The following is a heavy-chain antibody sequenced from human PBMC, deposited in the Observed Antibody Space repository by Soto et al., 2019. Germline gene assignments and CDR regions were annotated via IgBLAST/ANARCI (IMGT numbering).Heavy chain of an antibody. CDR3: AKDHAEWNSNGYWFDY. Sequence: PGGSLRLSCVASGFTFSSYGMHWVRQAPGKGLEWVAVISFDGNNIYYADSAKGRFTISRDNSKKSTLYLQINSLRAEDTAVYYCAKDHAEWNSNGYWFDYWGQGTLVTVSS. J-gene: IGHJ4*02. CDR1: GFTFSSYG. V-gene: IGHV3-30*18. D-gene: IGHD5-18*01. CDR2: ISFDGNNI.